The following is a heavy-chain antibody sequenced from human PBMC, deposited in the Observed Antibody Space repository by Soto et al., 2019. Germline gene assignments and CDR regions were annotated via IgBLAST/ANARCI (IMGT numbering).Heavy chain of an antibody. CDR1: GFTISSYG. D-gene: IGHD3-3*01. V-gene: IGHV3-30*18. Sequence: GGSLRLSCAASGFTISSYGTHWVRQAPGKGLEWVAVMSYGGNDKYYADSVKGRFTISRDSSKNTLYLQMNSLRTEDTAVYYCAKAITIFGVVAEGFDYWGQGTLVTVSS. CDR3: AKAITIFGVVAEGFDY. CDR2: MSYGGNDK. J-gene: IGHJ4*02.